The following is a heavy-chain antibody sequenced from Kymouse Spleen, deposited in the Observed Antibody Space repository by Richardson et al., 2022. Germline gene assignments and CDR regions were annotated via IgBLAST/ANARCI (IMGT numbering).Heavy chain of an antibody. CDR2: INHSGST. D-gene: IGHD3-10*01. Sequence: QVQLQQWGAGLLKPSETLSLTCAVYGGSFSGYYWSWIRQPPGKGLEWIGEINHSGSTNYNPSLKSRVTISVDTSKNQFSLKLSSVTAADTAVYYCARGHNYGSGSYNYYYGMDVWGQGTTVTVSS. J-gene: IGHJ6*02. V-gene: IGHV4-34*01. CDR3: ARGHNYGSGSYNYYYGMDV. CDR1: GGSFSGYY.